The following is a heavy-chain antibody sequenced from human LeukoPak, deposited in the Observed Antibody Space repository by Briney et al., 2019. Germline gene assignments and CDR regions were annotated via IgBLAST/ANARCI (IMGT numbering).Heavy chain of an antibody. CDR3: ASMVQGP. D-gene: IGHD3-10*01. CDR1: GGSSSGYY. CDR2: INHSGST. V-gene: IGHV4-34*01. J-gene: IGHJ5*02. Sequence: SETLSLTCAVYGGSSSGYYWSWIRQPPGKGLEWIGEINHSGSTNYNPSLKSRVTISVDTSKNQFSLKLSSVTAADTAVYYCASMVQGPWGQGTLVTVSS.